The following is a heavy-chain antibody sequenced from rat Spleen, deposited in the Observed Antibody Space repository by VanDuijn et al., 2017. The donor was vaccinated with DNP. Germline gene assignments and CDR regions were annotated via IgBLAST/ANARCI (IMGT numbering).Heavy chain of an antibody. CDR3: TRHQYYDGTYYCARHSNSGPNWFAY. V-gene: IGHV5-25*01. D-gene: IGHD1-12*02. J-gene: IGHJ3*01. CDR2: ISSGGAGT. CDR1: GFTFSNFP. Sequence: EVQLVESGGGLVQPGRSLKLSCAVSGFTFSNFPMAWVRQAPKKGLEWVASISSGGAGTYYPDSVKDRFTVSRDNAKSTLYLQMDSLRSEDTASYYCTRHQYYDGTYYCARHSNSGPNWFAYWGQGTLVTVSS.